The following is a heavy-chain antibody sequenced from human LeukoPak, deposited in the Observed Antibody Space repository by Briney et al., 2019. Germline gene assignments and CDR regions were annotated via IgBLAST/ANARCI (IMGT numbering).Heavy chain of an antibody. CDR3: ARGRGSYCHDY. J-gene: IGHJ4*02. CDR2: IKADGSEK. V-gene: IGHV3-7*01. CDR1: GFTFSGYW. D-gene: IGHD1-26*01. Sequence: GGSLRLSCAASGFTFSGYWMSWVRQAPGKGLEWVANIKADGSEKYYVDSVKGRFTISRDNAKSSLYLQMNSLRAEDTAVYYCARGRGSYCHDYWGQGTLVTVSS.